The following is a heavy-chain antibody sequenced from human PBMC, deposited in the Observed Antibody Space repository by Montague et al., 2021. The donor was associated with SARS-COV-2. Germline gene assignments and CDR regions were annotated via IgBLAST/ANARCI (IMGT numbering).Heavy chain of an antibody. CDR1: GFTFSSYA. CDR2: ISYDGSNK. CDR3: ARDNYDYVWGSYRYIY. J-gene: IGHJ4*02. V-gene: IGHV3-30*04. Sequence: SLRLSCGASGFTFSSYAMHWVRQAPVKGLEWVAVISYDGSNKYYADSXKVRFTISRDNSKNTLYLQMNSLRAEDTAVYYCARDNYDYVWGSYRYIYWGQGTLVTVSS. D-gene: IGHD3-16*02.